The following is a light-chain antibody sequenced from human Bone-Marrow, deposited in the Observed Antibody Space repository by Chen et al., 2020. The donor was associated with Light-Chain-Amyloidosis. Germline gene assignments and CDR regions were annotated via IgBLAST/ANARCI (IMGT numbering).Light chain of an antibody. V-gene: IGKV3-20*01. CDR3: QQYGFSRT. J-gene: IGKJ1*01. Sequence: EIVLTQSPGTLSLSPGERATLSYRASQSVSSSYLAWYQQKLGQAPRLLIYGASTRATGIPDRFSGSGSGTDFTLTISRLEPEDFAVYYCQQYGFSRTFGQGTKVEI. CDR1: QSVSSSY. CDR2: GAS.